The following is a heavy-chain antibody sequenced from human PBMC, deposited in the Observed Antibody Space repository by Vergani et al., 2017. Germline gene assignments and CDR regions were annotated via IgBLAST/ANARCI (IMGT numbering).Heavy chain of an antibody. V-gene: IGHV1-69*04. Sequence: QVQLVQSGAEVKKPGSSVKVSCKASGGTFSSYAISWVRQAPGQGLEWMGRIIPILGIANYAQKFQGRVTITADKSTSTAYMERSSLRSEDTALYYCAGDTGVYGNYDYWGRRTLVIVSS. J-gene: IGHJ4*02. D-gene: IGHD4-17*01. CDR3: AGDTGVYGNYDY. CDR1: GGTFSSYA. CDR2: IIPILGIA.